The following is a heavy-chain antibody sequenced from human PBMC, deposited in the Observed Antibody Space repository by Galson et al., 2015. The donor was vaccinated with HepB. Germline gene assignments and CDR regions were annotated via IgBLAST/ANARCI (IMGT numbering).Heavy chain of an antibody. CDR3: AREYCSSTSCYYWYFDL. CDR2: INAGNGNT. V-gene: IGHV1-3*01. J-gene: IGHJ2*01. D-gene: IGHD2-2*01. Sequence: SVKVSCKASGYTFNKYAMNWVRQAPGQRLEWMGWINAGNGNTKYSQKFEGRVTITRDTSASTAYMELSSLRSEDTAVYYCAREYCSSTSCYYWYFDLWGRGTLVTVSS. CDR1: GYTFNKYA.